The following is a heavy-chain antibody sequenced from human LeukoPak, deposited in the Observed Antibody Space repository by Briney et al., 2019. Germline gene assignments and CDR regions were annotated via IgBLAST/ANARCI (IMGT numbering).Heavy chain of an antibody. CDR1: GFTVSSNY. CDR3: ARDSSSWYRKLNRCYYYGMDV. D-gene: IGHD6-13*01. CDR2: IYSGGST. Sequence: GGSLRLSCAASGFTVSSNYMSWVRQAPGKGLEWVSVIYSGGSTYYADSVKGRFTISRDNSKNTLYLQMNSLRAEDTAVYYCARDSSSWYRKLNRCYYYGMDVWGQGTTVTVSS. J-gene: IGHJ6*02. V-gene: IGHV3-66*02.